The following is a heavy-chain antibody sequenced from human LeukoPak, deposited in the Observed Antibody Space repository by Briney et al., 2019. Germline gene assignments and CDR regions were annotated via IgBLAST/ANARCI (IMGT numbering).Heavy chain of an antibody. Sequence: PGGSLRLSCVASGFTFSIYWMSWVGQAPGKGLEWVANIKQDGSEKYYVDSVKGRFTISRDTAKNSLYLQMNSLRAEDTAVYYCARVLPYYVSGGCFDYWGQGTLVTVSS. CDR2: IKQDGSEK. J-gene: IGHJ4*02. CDR1: GFTFSIYW. D-gene: IGHD3-22*01. V-gene: IGHV3-7*01. CDR3: ARVLPYYVSGGCFDY.